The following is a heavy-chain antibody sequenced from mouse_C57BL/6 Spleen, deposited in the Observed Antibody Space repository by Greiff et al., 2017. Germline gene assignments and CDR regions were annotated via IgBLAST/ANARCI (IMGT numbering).Heavy chain of an antibody. CDR2: IYPGDGDT. J-gene: IGHJ1*03. D-gene: IGHD1-1*01. V-gene: IGHV1-82*01. CDR3: ARKKTTVVATGYFDV. CDR1: GYAFSSSW. Sequence: QVQLQQSGPELVKPGASVKISCKASGYAFSSSWMNWVKQRPGKGLEWIGRIYPGDGDTNYNGKFKGKATLTADKSSSTAYMQLSSLTSEDSAVYFCARKKTTVVATGYFDVWGTGTTVTVSS.